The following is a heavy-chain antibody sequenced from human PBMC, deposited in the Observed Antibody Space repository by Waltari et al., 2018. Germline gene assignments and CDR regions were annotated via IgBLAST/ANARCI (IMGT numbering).Heavy chain of an antibody. D-gene: IGHD2-21*01. CDR3: AKGFEDLLPFDH. CDR2: SSDGGVYT. Sequence: EVQLVESGGGFVLPGGSLRLSCAASGFTSFNYFTSWVRQAPGKGLEWISASSDGGVYTYYADSVEGRFTISRDSSKNTIYLQMNSLRVEDTALYYCAKGFEDLLPFDHWGQGTQVTVSS. J-gene: IGHJ4*02. V-gene: IGHV3-23*04. CDR1: GFTSFNYF.